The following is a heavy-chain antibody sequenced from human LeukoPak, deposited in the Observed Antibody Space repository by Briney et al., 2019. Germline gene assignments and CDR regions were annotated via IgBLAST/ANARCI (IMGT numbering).Heavy chain of an antibody. J-gene: IGHJ6*02. CDR3: ARAIVVVPAAMYYYYYGMDV. V-gene: IGHV4-34*01. Sequence: ASETLSLTCAVYGGSFSGYYWSWIRQPPGKGLEWIGEISHSGSTNYNPSLKSRVTISVDTSKNQFSLKLSSVTAADTAVYYCARAIVVVPAAMYYYYYGMDVWGQGTTVTVSS. CDR1: GGSFSGYY. D-gene: IGHD2-2*01. CDR2: ISHSGST.